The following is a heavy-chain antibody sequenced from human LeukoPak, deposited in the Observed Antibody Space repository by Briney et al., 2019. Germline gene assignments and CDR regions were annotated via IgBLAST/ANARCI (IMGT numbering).Heavy chain of an antibody. CDR1: GFTFSSYG. D-gene: IGHD1-26*01. CDR3: AREDGTSDAFDL. V-gene: IGHV3-13*04. J-gene: IGHJ3*01. Sequence: GGSLRLSCAASGFTFSSYGMHWVRQTTGKSLEWVSGIGTAGDTYYPGSVKGRFTISRENAKNSLFLQMNSPRAGDTAVYYCAREDGTSDAFDLWGQGTMVTVSS. CDR2: IGTAGDT.